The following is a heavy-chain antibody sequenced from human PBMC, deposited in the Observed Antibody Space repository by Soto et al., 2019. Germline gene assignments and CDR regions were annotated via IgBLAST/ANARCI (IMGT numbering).Heavy chain of an antibody. CDR1: GGSISSSSYY. Sequence: SETLSLTCTVSGGSISSSSYYWGWIRQPPGKGLEWIGSIYYSGSTYYNPSLKSRVTISVDTSKNQFSLKLSSVTAADTAVYYCARHYYGSITLGFDIWGQGTMVTVS. CDR2: IYYSGST. D-gene: IGHD3-10*01. V-gene: IGHV4-39*01. CDR3: ARHYYGSITLGFDI. J-gene: IGHJ3*02.